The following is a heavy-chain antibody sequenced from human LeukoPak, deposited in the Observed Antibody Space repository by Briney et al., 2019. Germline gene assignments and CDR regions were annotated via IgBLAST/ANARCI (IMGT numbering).Heavy chain of an antibody. V-gene: IGHV3-30*04. Sequence: PGGSLRLSCAASGFTFSSFAMHWVRQAPGKGLQWVALISYDGSYKYYEDSVKGRFTISRDKAKNSLYLQMNSLRAEDTAVYYCARGGIGYYYYYYMDVWGKGTTVTISS. D-gene: IGHD3-10*01. CDR3: ARGGIGYYYYYYMDV. CDR2: ISYDGSYK. J-gene: IGHJ6*03. CDR1: GFTFSSFA.